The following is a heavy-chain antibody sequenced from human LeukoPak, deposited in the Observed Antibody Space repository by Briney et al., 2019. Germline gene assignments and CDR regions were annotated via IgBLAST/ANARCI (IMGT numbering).Heavy chain of an antibody. Sequence: GGSLRLSCAASGFTFDDYAMHWVRQAPGKGLEWVSGISWNSGSIGYADSVKGRFTISRDNAKNSLYLQMNSLRAEDTALYYCVKEGRYCSGGSCYFDYWGQGTLVTVSS. CDR2: ISWNSGSI. CDR1: GFTFDDYA. V-gene: IGHV3-9*01. J-gene: IGHJ4*02. D-gene: IGHD2-15*01. CDR3: VKEGRYCSGGSCYFDY.